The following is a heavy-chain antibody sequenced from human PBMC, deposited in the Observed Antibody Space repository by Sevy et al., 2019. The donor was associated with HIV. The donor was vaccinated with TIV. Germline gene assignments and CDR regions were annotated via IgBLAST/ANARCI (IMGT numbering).Heavy chain of an antibody. Sequence: GGSLRLSCAASGFTFSSYGMHWVRQAPGKGLEWVAFIRYDGSNKYYADSVKGRFTISRDNSKKTLYLQMNSLRAEDTAVYYCAKDTRYSSSSSVVLQVGMDVWGQGTTVTVSS. CDR1: GFTFSSYG. D-gene: IGHD6-6*01. V-gene: IGHV3-30*02. CDR2: IRYDGSNK. CDR3: AKDTRYSSSSSVVLQVGMDV. J-gene: IGHJ6*02.